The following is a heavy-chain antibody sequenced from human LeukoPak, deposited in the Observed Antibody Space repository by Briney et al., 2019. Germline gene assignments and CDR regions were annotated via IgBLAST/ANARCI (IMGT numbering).Heavy chain of an antibody. V-gene: IGHV4-39*07. J-gene: IGHJ4*02. CDR1: GGSISSSSYY. CDR3: ARGPRGRVPAAIWGS. CDR2: INHSGST. Sequence: PSETLSLTCTVSGGSISSSSYYWGWIRQPPGKGLEWIGEINHSGSTNYNPSLKSRVTISVDTSKNQFSLKLSSVTAADTAVYYCARGPRGRVPAAIWGSWGQGTLVTVSS. D-gene: IGHD2-2*01.